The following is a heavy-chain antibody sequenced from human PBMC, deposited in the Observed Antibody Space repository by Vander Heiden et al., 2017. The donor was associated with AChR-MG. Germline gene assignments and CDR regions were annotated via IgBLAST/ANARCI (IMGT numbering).Heavy chain of an antibody. V-gene: IGHV4-59*01. CDR3: ASFKGGWLQSLYYYGMDV. J-gene: IGHJ6*02. CDR1: GGSFSSFY. D-gene: IGHD5-12*01. Sequence: QVQLQESGPGLAKPSEPLSLPCTASGGSFSSFYWSWIRQPPGKGLEWIGYIYYSGSTNYNPSLKSRVTISVDMSKNQFSLKLSSVTAADTAVYYCASFKGGWLQSLYYYGMDVWGQGTTVTVSS. CDR2: IYYSGST.